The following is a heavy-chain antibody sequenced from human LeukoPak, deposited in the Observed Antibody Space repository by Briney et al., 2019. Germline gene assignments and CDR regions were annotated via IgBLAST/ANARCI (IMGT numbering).Heavy chain of an antibody. Sequence: PSQTLSLTCTVSGGSISSGSYYWSWIRQPAGKGLEWIGRIYTSGSTNYNPSLKSRVTISVDTSKNQFSLKLSSVTAADTAVYYCARDYSSSWSTPPYYMDVWGKGTTVTVSS. V-gene: IGHV4-61*02. CDR1: GGSISSGSYY. CDR3: ARDYSSSWSTPPYYMDV. D-gene: IGHD6-13*01. J-gene: IGHJ6*03. CDR2: IYTSGST.